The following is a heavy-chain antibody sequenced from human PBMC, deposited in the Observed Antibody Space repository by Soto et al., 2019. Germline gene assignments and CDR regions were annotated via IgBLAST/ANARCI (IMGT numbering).Heavy chain of an antibody. J-gene: IGHJ4*02. D-gene: IGHD3-16*01. V-gene: IGHV1-18*01. Sequence: QVHLGQSGAEVKKPGASVKVSCKASGFTFTSYAITWVRQAPGQGLEWMGWISAYNGNTKYAQNLQGRVTMTTDTSTSTAYMELGSLTSDDTAVYYCARDFTGWPPDDVDSWGQGTLVTVSS. CDR2: ISAYNGNT. CDR3: ARDFTGWPPDDVDS. CDR1: GFTFTSYA.